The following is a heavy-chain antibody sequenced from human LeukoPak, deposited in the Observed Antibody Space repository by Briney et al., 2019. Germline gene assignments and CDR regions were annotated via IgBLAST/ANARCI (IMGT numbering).Heavy chain of an antibody. J-gene: IGHJ3*02. CDR3: AREAGDCSGGSCYPYGAFDI. CDR2: ISYDGSNK. CDR1: GFTFSSYG. D-gene: IGHD2-15*01. V-gene: IGHV3-30*03. Sequence: GGSLRLSCAASGFTFSSYGMHWVRQAPGKGLEWVAVISYDGSNKYYADSVKGRFTISRDNSKNTLYLQMNSLRAEDTAVYYCAREAGDCSGGSCYPYGAFDIWGQGTMVTVSS.